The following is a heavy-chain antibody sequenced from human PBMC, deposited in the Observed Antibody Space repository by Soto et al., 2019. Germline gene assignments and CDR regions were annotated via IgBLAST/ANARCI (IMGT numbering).Heavy chain of an antibody. CDR3: ARDLVVGPAAIGGWFDP. CDR1: GGTFSSYA. V-gene: IGHV1-69*01. D-gene: IGHD2-2*02. CDR2: IIPIFGTA. J-gene: IGHJ5*02. Sequence: QVQLVQSGAEVKKPGSSVKVSCKASGGTFSSYAISWVRQAPGQGLEWMGGIIPIFGTANYAQKFQGRVTITADESTSTAYMELSSLRSEDTAVYYCARDLVVGPAAIGGWFDPWGQGTLVTVSS.